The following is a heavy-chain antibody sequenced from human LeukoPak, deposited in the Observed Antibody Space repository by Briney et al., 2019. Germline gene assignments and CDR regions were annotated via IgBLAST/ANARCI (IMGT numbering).Heavy chain of an antibody. CDR2: ISSGGSTK. D-gene: IGHD2-21*02. CDR3: ARVSGDGHFDY. CDR1: GFTFSSYE. V-gene: IGHV3-48*03. J-gene: IGHJ4*02. Sequence: SGGSLRLSCAASGFTFSSYEMNWVRQAPGKGLEWVSYISSGGSTKYYADSVKGRFTISRDNAKNSLYLQMNSLRAEDTAVYYCARVSGDGHFDYWGQGTLVTVSS.